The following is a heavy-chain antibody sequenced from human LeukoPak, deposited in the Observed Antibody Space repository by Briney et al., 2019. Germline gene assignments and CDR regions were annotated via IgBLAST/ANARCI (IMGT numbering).Heavy chain of an antibody. D-gene: IGHD1-14*01. Sequence: SVKVSCKASGYTFTSYYMHWVRQAPGQGLEWMGGIIPNFGTPNYAQKFQGRVTITADKSTSTAYMELSSLRSEDTAVYYCARVLITSANWFDPWGQGTLVTVSS. CDR3: ARVLITSANWFDP. V-gene: IGHV1-69*06. CDR1: GYTFTSYY. J-gene: IGHJ5*02. CDR2: IIPNFGTP.